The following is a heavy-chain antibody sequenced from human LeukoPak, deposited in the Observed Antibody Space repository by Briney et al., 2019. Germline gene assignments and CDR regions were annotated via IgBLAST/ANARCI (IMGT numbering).Heavy chain of an antibody. CDR3: AKDGAVNSYWYFDL. J-gene: IGHJ2*01. Sequence: PGGSLRLSCAASQFTFSNYVMHWVRQAPGKGLEWVAVIAPDGNNKFYSDSVKGRFAISRDNSKNTLYLQMSSLSAEDTAVYFCAKDGAVNSYWYFDLWGRGTLVTVSS. CDR1: QFTFSNYV. D-gene: IGHD4/OR15-4a*01. V-gene: IGHV3-30*09. CDR2: IAPDGNNK.